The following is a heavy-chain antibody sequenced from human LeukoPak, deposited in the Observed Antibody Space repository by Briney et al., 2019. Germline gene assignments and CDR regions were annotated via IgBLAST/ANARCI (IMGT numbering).Heavy chain of an antibody. Sequence: PGRSLRLSCTASGLTFGDYAMSWVRQAPGKGLEWVGFIRSKAYGGATEYAASVKGRFTLSRDDSKSIAYLQMNSLKTEDTAVYYCTTSYGDYVIEYYFDYWGQGTLVTVSS. D-gene: IGHD4-17*01. V-gene: IGHV3-49*04. CDR1: GLTFGDYA. CDR2: IRSKAYGGAT. CDR3: TTSYGDYVIEYYFDY. J-gene: IGHJ4*02.